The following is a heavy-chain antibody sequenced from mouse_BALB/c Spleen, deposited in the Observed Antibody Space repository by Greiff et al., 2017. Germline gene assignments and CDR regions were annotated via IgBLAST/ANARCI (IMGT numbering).Heavy chain of an antibody. Sequence: EVQLVESGGGLVKPGGSLKLSCAASGFTFSSYAMSWVRQSPEKRLEWVAEISSGGSYTYYPDTVTGRFTISRDNAKNTLYLEMSSLRSEDTAMYYCARVRSLLFDYWGQGTTLTVSS. V-gene: IGHV5-9-4*01. CDR2: ISSGGSYT. J-gene: IGHJ2*01. D-gene: IGHD1-2*01. CDR1: GFTFSSYA. CDR3: ARVRSLLFDY.